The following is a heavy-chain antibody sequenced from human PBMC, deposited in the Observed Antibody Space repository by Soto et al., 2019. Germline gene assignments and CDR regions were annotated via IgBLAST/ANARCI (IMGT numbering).Heavy chain of an antibody. Sequence: SETLSLTCTVSGGSISSGGYYWSWIRHHPGKGLEWIGCIYYSGSTYYNPSLKSRVTISVDTSKNQFPLKLSSVTAADTVVYYCARGPPLIWGQGTLVTVSS. J-gene: IGHJ4*02. CDR3: ARGPPLI. CDR2: IYYSGST. V-gene: IGHV4-31*03. CDR1: GGSISSGGYY.